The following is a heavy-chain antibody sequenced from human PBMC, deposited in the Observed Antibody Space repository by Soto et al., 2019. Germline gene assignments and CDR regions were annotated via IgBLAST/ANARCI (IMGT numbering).Heavy chain of an antibody. CDR1: GFTFSSYA. J-gene: IGHJ4*02. CDR3: ARKKWGHYYDSPFYFDY. Sequence: EVQLLESGGGLVQPGGSLRLSCAASGFTFSSYAMSWVRQAPGKGLEWVSAISGSGGSTYYADSVKGRFTISRDNSKNTLYLQMNSLRAEDTAVYYCARKKWGHYYDSPFYFDYWGQGTLVTVSS. D-gene: IGHD3-22*01. CDR2: ISGSGGST. V-gene: IGHV3-23*01.